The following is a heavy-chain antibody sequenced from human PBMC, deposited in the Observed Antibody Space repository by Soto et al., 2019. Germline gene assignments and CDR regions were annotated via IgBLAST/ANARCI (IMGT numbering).Heavy chain of an antibody. V-gene: IGHV1-69*01. Sequence: QVQLVQSGAEVKKPGSSVKVSCKASGGTFSSYAISWVRQAPGQGLEWMGGIIPIFGTANYAQKFQGRVTITVDESSCTGYMELSSLRSEYTAVYYCSRRPGSGHYYDSSGYGSDVLGQGTTVTVSS. D-gene: IGHD3-22*01. CDR2: IIPIFGTA. CDR1: GGTFSSYA. CDR3: SRRPGSGHYYDSSGYGSDV. J-gene: IGHJ6*02.